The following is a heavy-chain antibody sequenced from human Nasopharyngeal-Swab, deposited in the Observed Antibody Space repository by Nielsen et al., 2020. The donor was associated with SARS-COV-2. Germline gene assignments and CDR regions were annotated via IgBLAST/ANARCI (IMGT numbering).Heavy chain of an antibody. CDR3: AREENGDYYGMDV. CDR1: GGSISSGSYY. D-gene: IGHD4-17*01. J-gene: IGHJ6*02. V-gene: IGHV4-31*03. CDR2: IHYSGST. Sequence: SETLSLTCTVSGGSISSGSYYWNWIRQHPGKGLEWIGYIHYSGSTYYNPSLKSRVTISVDTSKNQFSLKLSSVTAADTAVYYCAREENGDYYGMDVWGQGTTVTVSS.